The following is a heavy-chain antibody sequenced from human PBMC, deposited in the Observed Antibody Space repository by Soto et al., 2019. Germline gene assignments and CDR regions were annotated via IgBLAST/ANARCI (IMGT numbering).Heavy chain of an antibody. CDR1: GFTFSSYA. V-gene: IGHV3-23*01. D-gene: IGHD1-7*01. CDR2: SSATGAGT. J-gene: IGHJ4*02. CDR3: AKDRRAGGNYGFYSDF. Sequence: EVQLLESGGGLVQPGGSLRLSCAASGFTFSSYAMTWVRQAPGKGLEWVSFSSATGAGTYYAGSVKGRFTISIDNSKNSLYLQLTSLRADDTAVYYCAKDRRAGGNYGFYSDFWGQGALVIVSS.